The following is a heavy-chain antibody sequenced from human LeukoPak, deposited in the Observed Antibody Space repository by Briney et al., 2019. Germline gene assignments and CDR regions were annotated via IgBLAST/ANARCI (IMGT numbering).Heavy chain of an antibody. CDR1: GFTFSSYA. D-gene: IGHD6-13*01. J-gene: IGHJ4*02. Sequence: GESLRLSCAASGFTFSSYAMSWVRQAPGKGLEWVSAISGSGGSTYYADSVKGRFTISRDNSKNTLYLQMNSLRAEDTAVYYCAKVPVRIAAAGRFDYWGQGTLVTVSS. CDR3: AKVPVRIAAAGRFDY. V-gene: IGHV3-23*01. CDR2: ISGSGGST.